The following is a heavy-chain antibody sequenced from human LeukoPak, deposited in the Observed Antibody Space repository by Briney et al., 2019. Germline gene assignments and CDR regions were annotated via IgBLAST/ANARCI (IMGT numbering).Heavy chain of an antibody. D-gene: IGHD3-22*01. Sequence: SETLSLTCTVFGDSINAYYWNWIRQSPGKGLEWIGYISYSGDTIYNPSLKSRVTISVDTSKNQFSLKLRSMTAADTAVYYCAKLNYQDNTDYYMQFFYYGIDVWGQGTTVTVSS. CDR1: GDSINAYY. CDR3: AKLNYQDNTDYYMQFFYYGIDV. J-gene: IGHJ6*01. CDR2: ISYSGDT. V-gene: IGHV4-59*01.